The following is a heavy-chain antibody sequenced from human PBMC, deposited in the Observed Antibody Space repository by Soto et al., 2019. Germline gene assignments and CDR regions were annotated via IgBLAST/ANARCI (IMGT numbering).Heavy chain of an antibody. V-gene: IGHV1-18*01. D-gene: IGHD5-12*01. CDR1: GYTFSQHV. Sequence: QVQLVQSEAIMKKPGASVQVSCKASGYTFSQHVISWVRKAPGQGLEWMGWIRGQNGDTKYAQKFQGRVTLTTDTITSTVDMELRRLTSDDTAVYYRAIDVEIIPSATELFDFWGRGTLVTVSS. CDR3: AIDVEIIPSATELFDF. J-gene: IGHJ4*02. CDR2: IRGQNGDT.